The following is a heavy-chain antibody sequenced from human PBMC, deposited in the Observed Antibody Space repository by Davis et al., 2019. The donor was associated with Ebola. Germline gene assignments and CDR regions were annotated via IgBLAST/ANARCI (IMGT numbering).Heavy chain of an antibody. D-gene: IGHD4-17*01. J-gene: IGHJ2*01. V-gene: IGHV1-2*06. CDR3: AREGHYGDYKNRYFDL. Sequence: AASVKVSCKASGYTFTGYYMHWVRQAPGQGLEWMGRINSNSGGTNYAQKFQGRVTMTRDTSISTAYMELSRLGSDDTAVYYCAREGHYGDYKNRYFDLWGRGTLVTVSS. CDR2: INSNSGGT. CDR1: GYTFTGYY.